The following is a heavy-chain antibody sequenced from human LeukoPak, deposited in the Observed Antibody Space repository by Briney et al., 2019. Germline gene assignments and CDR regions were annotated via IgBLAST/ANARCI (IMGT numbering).Heavy chain of an antibody. J-gene: IGHJ4*02. Sequence: PSETLSLTCAVYGGSFSGYYWSWIRQPPRKGLEWIGEINNSGSTNYNPSLKSRVTISVDTSKNQFSLKLSSVTAADTAVYYCARGPRSSGYFYYLNYWGQGTLVTVSS. CDR3: ARGPRSSGYFYYLNY. V-gene: IGHV4-34*01. CDR2: INNSGST. CDR1: GGSFSGYY. D-gene: IGHD3-22*01.